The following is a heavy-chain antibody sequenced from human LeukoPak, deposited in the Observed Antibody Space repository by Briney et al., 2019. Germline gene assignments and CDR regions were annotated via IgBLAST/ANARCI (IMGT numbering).Heavy chain of an antibody. CDR2: IIPIFGTA. V-gene: IGHV1-69*13. Sequence: GASVKVSCKASGGTFSSYAISWVRQAPGQGLEWMGGIIPIFGTANYAQKFQGRVTITADESTSTAYMELSSLRSEDTAVYYCARAEAETQIYCSSTSCSPGGIDYWGQGTLVTVSS. CDR3: ARAEAETQIYCSSTSCSPGGIDY. J-gene: IGHJ4*02. D-gene: IGHD2-2*01. CDR1: GGTFSSYA.